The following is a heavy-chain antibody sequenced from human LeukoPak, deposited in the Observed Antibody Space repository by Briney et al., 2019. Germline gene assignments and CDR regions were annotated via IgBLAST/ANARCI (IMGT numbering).Heavy chain of an antibody. Sequence: SETLSLTCAVYGGSFSGYYWSWIRQPPGKGLEWIGEINHSGSTNYNPSLKSRVTISVDTSKNQFSLKLSSVTAADTAVYYCARGDTHQDAFDIWGQGTMVTVSS. V-gene: IGHV4-34*01. CDR3: ARGDTHQDAFDI. CDR1: GGSFSGYY. J-gene: IGHJ3*02. D-gene: IGHD5-18*01. CDR2: INHSGST.